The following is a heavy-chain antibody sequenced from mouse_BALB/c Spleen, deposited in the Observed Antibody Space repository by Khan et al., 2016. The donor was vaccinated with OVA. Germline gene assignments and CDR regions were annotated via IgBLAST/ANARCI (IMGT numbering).Heavy chain of an antibody. CDR2: INYIGST. CDR3: EREPRSSYGAWFAY. D-gene: IGHD1-1*01. Sequence: EVQLQESGPSLVKPSQTLSLTCSVTGDSITSGYWNWIRKFPGNKLEYMGYINYIGSTYYNPSLKSRISITRDTAKNQNYLHLNSTTTADKATYYCEREPRSSYGAWFAYWGQGTLVTVSA. CDR1: GDSITSGY. V-gene: IGHV3-8*02. J-gene: IGHJ3*01.